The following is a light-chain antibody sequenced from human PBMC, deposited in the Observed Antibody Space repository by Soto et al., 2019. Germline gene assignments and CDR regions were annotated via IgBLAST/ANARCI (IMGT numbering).Light chain of an antibody. J-gene: IGKJ4*01. V-gene: IGKV3-11*01. CDR3: QQRSNWPPLT. CDR2: DAS. Sequence: EIVLTQSPATLSLSPGERATLSCRASQSVSSNLAWYQQKPGQAPRLLIYDASNRATGIPARFSGSGSGTDFTLTISSLEPEDFAVYHCQQRSNWPPLTFGGGTRLEIK. CDR1: QSVSSN.